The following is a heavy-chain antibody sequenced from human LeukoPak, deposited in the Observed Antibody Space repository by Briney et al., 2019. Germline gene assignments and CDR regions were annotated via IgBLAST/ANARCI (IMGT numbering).Heavy chain of an antibody. CDR2: ISNDGTNK. D-gene: IGHD1-26*01. V-gene: IGHV3-30*04. J-gene: IGHJ5*02. CDR3: AKALLGSYYGWFDP. Sequence: PGGSLRLSCAASGFTFSNYAMHWVRQAPGKGLEWVAVISNDGTNKYYADSVKGRFTISRDNSKNTLYLQMNSLRAEDTAVYYCAKALLGSYYGWFDPWGQGTLVTVSS. CDR1: GFTFSNYA.